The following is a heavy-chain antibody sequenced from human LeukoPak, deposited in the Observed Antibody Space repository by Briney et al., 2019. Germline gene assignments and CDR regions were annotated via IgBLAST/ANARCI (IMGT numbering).Heavy chain of an antibody. CDR2: IYSGGST. J-gene: IGHJ4*02. V-gene: IGHV3-53*04. CDR1: GFTVSSNY. CDR3: ARVLSSSPPYFDY. D-gene: IGHD6-6*01. Sequence: PGGSLRLSCAASGFTVSSNYMSWVRQAPGKGLEWVSVIYSGGSTYYADSVKGRFTISRHNSKNTLYLQMNSLRAEDTAVYYCARVLSSSPPYFDYWGQGTLVTVSS.